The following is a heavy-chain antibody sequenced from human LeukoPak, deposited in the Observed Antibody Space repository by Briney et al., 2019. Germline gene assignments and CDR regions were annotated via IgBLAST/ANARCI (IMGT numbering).Heavy chain of an antibody. CDR3: AISDSSGYYYV. D-gene: IGHD3-22*01. V-gene: IGHV3-53*01. Sequence: GGSLRLSCAASGFTVSSNYMSWVRQAPRKGLEWVSVIYSGGSTYYADSVKGRFTISRDNSKNTLYLQMNSLRAEDTAVYYCAISDSSGYYYVWGQGTLVTVSS. CDR2: IYSGGST. J-gene: IGHJ4*02. CDR1: GFTVSSNY.